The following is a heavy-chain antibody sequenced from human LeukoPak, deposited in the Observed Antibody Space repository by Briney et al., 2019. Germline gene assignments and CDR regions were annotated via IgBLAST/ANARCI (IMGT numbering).Heavy chain of an antibody. J-gene: IGHJ4*02. V-gene: IGHV3-23*01. CDR1: GFTFSTYA. CDR3: AKTSRGNSGYDSPFDY. CDR2: VRGSGSDT. Sequence: GGSLRLSCAASGFTFSTYAMSWVRQAPGKGLEWVSAVRGSGSDTYYADSVKGRFAISRDNSKNTLYLQMNSLRAEDTAIYYCAKTSRGNSGYDSPFDYWGQGTLVTVSS. D-gene: IGHD5-12*01.